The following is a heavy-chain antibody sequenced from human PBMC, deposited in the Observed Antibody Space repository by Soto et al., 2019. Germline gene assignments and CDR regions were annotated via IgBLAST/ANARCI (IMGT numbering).Heavy chain of an antibody. J-gene: IGHJ4*02. V-gene: IGHV6-1*01. CDR3: ARDRVMLTFGGASEEWGIDS. D-gene: IGHD3-16*01. CDR2: TYYRSKWFY. Sequence: SQTLSLTCDISGESVSTNTATWDWIRQSPSRGLEWLGRTYYRSKWFYDYAVSVRSRITISPDTSNNQFSLKLNSVTAADTAVYYCARDRVMLTFGGASEEWGIDSWGPGTLVTVSS. CDR1: GESVSTNTAT.